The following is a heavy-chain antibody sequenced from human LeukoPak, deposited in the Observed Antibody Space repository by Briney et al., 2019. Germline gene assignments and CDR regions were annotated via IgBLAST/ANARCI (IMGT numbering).Heavy chain of an antibody. CDR1: GYSISSSNW. CDR3: ARIVGYCSSTSCSERADWFDP. V-gene: IGHV4-28*01. D-gene: IGHD2-2*01. Sequence: SETLSLTCAVSGYSISSSNWWGWIRQPPGKGLEWIGYIYYSGSTYYNPSLKSRVTMSVDTSKNQFSLKLSSVTAVDTAVYYCARIVGYCSSTSCSERADWFDPWGQGTLVTVSS. J-gene: IGHJ5*02. CDR2: IYYSGST.